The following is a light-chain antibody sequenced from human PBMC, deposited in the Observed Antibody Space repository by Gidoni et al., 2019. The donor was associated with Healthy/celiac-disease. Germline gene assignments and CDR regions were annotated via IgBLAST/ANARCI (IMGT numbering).Light chain of an antibody. CDR3: QQYGSSPSLT. CDR1: QSVSSSY. CDR2: GAS. Sequence: ELVLTQSPGTLSLSPGERATLSCRASQSVSSSYLAWYQQKPGQAPRLLIYGASRRATGIPDRFSGSGSGTDFTLTISRLEPEDFAVYYCQQYGSSPSLTFGGGTKVEIK. J-gene: IGKJ4*01. V-gene: IGKV3-20*01.